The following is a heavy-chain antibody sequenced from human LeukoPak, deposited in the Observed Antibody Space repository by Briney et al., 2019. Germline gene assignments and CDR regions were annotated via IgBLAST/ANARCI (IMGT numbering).Heavy chain of an antibody. CDR2: IYYSGST. V-gene: IGHV4-59*08. D-gene: IGHD3-10*01. CDR3: ARHEDYYGSGSYYNVASWFDP. J-gene: IGHJ5*02. Sequence: PSETLSLTCTVSGGSISSYYWSWIRQPPGKGLEWIGYIYYSGSTNYNPSLKSRVTISVDTSKNQFSLKLSSVTAADTVVYYCARHEDYYGSGSYYNVASWFDPWGQGTLVTVSS. CDR1: GGSISSYY.